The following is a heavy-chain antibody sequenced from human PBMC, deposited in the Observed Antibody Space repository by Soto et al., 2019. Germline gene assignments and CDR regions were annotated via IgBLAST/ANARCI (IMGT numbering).Heavy chain of an antibody. Sequence: GGSLRLSCAASGFTFNSYAMNWVRQAPGKGLEWVSSISGGGGGTYYADSVKGRLTISRDNSKNTLYLQMNSLRAEDTALYYCAKGSHYDILTAYDAFDYWGPGTLVTVSS. J-gene: IGHJ4*02. CDR2: ISGGGGGT. V-gene: IGHV3-23*01. CDR1: GFTFNSYA. CDR3: AKGSHYDILTAYDAFDY. D-gene: IGHD3-9*01.